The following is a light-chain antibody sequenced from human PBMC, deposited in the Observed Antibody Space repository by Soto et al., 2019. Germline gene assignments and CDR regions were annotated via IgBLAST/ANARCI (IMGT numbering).Light chain of an antibody. J-gene: IGKJ1*01. Sequence: EIVLTQSPATLSLSPGERATLSCRASQSVSSYLAWYQQKPGQAPRLLIYDASKRATGIPARFTGSGSGTDFTLSISSLETEDFAVYYCQQRSKMPLTFGHGTKVDLK. CDR3: QQRSKMPLT. CDR1: QSVSSY. CDR2: DAS. V-gene: IGKV3-11*01.